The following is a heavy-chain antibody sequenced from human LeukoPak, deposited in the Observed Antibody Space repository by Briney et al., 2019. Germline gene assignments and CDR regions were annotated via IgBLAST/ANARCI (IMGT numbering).Heavy chain of an antibody. CDR3: AKDKRAVAGTMLGS. CDR2: ISWNSGSI. Sequence: GGSLRPSCAASGFTFDDYAMHWVRQAPGKGLEWVSGISWNSGSIGYADSVKGRFTISRDNAKNSLYLQMNSLRAEDAALYYCAKDKRAVAGTMLGSWGQGTLVTVSS. J-gene: IGHJ4*02. V-gene: IGHV3-9*01. D-gene: IGHD6-19*01. CDR1: GFTFDDYA.